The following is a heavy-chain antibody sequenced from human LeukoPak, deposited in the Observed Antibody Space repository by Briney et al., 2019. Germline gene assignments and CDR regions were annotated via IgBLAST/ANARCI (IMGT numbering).Heavy chain of an antibody. V-gene: IGHV3-15*01. CDR2: VKSKTHGGTT. CDR1: GFTFSHDW. Sequence: SGGSVRLYCAASGFTFSHDWMSWVRQAPGKGLEWVGRVKSKTHGGTTAYAAPVKSGFTISRDDSRTSVYLQMNSLKSEDAATYYCPTERTYFETSGPRTLVTVSS. J-gene: IGHJ4*03. CDR3: PTERTYFET.